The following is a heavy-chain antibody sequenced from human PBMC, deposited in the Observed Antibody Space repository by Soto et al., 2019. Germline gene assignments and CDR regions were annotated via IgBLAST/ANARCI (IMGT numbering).Heavy chain of an antibody. J-gene: IGHJ4*02. D-gene: IGHD3-10*01. CDR3: ARTPIFYTSKEFFEY. CDR2: IYYSGAT. Sequence: PETLSLTCSVSGGSISSSSYYWSWFRQPPGKGLEWIGYIYYSGATSFNQSLRSRVTISGDSSKNQFSLNLTSVTAEETAVYYCARTPIFYTSKEFFEYWGQGMLVTVSS. CDR1: GGSISSSSYY. V-gene: IGHV4-61*05.